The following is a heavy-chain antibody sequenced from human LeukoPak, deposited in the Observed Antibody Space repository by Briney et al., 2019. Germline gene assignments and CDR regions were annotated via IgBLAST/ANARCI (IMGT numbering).Heavy chain of an antibody. CDR3: ARGARFCSGTSCYSTDDY. V-gene: IGHV3-48*02. J-gene: IGHJ4*02. CDR2: ISSSGSTI. CDR1: GFTFSSYT. D-gene: IGHD2-2*01. Sequence: PGGSLRLSCAASGFTFSSYTMNWVRQAPGKGLEWVSYISSSGSTIYYADSVKGRFTISRDNAKNSLYLQMNSLRDEDTAVYYCARGARFCSGTSCYSTDDYWGQGTLVTVSS.